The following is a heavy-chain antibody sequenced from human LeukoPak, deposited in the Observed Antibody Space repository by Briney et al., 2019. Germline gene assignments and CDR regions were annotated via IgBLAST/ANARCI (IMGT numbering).Heavy chain of an antibody. Sequence: ASVTVSCTASGYTFTNYAMHWVRQAPGQRPEWMGWINAGNGNTEYSQKFHDRVTITRDISANTAYMELSSLTSEDTAVYYCARGSYYYGSGSFMGSDYWGQGTLVTVS. CDR2: INAGNGNT. V-gene: IGHV1-3*01. J-gene: IGHJ4*02. D-gene: IGHD3-10*01. CDR3: ARGSYYYGSGSFMGSDY. CDR1: GYTFTNYA.